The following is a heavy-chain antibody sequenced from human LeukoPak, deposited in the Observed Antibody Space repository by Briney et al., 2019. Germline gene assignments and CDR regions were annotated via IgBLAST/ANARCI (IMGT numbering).Heavy chain of an antibody. J-gene: IGHJ4*02. Sequence: GESLKISCKGSGYSFTSYWIGWVRPMPGNGLEWMGIIYPGDSDTRYSPSFQGQVTISADKSISTAYLQWSSLKASDTAMYYCARLGGAAPAPTYFDYWGQGTLVTVSS. CDR2: IYPGDSDT. D-gene: IGHD6-6*01. CDR1: GYSFTSYW. CDR3: ARLGGAAPAPTYFDY. V-gene: IGHV5-51*01.